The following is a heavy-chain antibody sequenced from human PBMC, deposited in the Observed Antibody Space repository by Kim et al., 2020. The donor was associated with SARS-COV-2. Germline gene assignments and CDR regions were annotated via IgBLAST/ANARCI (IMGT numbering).Heavy chain of an antibody. CDR1: GGSISSYY. V-gene: IGHV4-59*13. CDR3: ARIAAAPPDNWFDP. D-gene: IGHD6-13*01. J-gene: IGHJ5*02. CDR2: IYYSGST. Sequence: SETLSLTCTVSGGSISSYYWSWIRQPPGKGLEWIGYIYYSGSTNYNPSLKSRVTISVDTSKNQFSLKLSSVTAADTAVYYCARIAAAPPDNWFDPWGQGTLVTVSS.